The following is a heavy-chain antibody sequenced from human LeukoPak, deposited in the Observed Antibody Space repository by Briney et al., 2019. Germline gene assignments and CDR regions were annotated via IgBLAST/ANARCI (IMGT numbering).Heavy chain of an antibody. CDR3: AREVVPAAVDAFDI. CDR1: GGSISSYY. V-gene: IGHV4-59*01. CDR2: IYYSGST. D-gene: IGHD2-2*01. J-gene: IGHJ3*02. Sequence: SETLSLTCTVSGGSISSYYWSWIRQPPGKGLEWIGYIYYSGSTNYNPSLKSRVTISVDTSKNQFSLKLSSVTAADTAVYYCAREVVPAAVDAFDIWGQGTMVTVSS.